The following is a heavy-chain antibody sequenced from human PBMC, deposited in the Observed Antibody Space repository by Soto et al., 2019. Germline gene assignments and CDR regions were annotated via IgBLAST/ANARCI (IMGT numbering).Heavy chain of an antibody. CDR2: IYPGDSDT. D-gene: IGHD3-22*01. V-gene: IGHV5-51*01. J-gene: IGHJ4*02. CDR3: ARHSMGIYYDSRGDN. CDR1: GYSFTSYW. Sequence: EVQLVQSGAEGKKPGESLKISCKGSGYSFTSYWIGWVRQMPGNGLEWMGIIYPGDSDTRYSPSFQGQVTISADKSISSAYLQWSRMKASDTAMYYCARHSMGIYYDSRGDNWVKGTIVTVSS.